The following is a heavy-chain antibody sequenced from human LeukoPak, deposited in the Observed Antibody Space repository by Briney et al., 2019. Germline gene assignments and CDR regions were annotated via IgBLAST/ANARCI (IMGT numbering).Heavy chain of an antibody. V-gene: IGHV4-59*08. D-gene: IGHD6-19*01. J-gene: IGHJ4*02. CDR1: GGSISSYY. CDR3: ARSWSSGWYFDY. CDR2: TYYSGST. Sequence: SETLSLTCTVSGGSISSYYWSWIRQPPGKGLEWIGYTYYSGSTNYNPSLKSRVTISVDTSKNQFSLKLSSVTAADTAVYYCARSWSSGWYFDYWGQGTLVTVSS.